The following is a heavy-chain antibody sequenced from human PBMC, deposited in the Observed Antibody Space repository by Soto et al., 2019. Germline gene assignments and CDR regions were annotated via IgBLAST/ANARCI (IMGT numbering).Heavy chain of an antibody. CDR2: IYYSGST. V-gene: IGHV4-39*01. D-gene: IGHD3-16*02. CDR3: ARLRSENDYIWGSYRYTPYYFDY. J-gene: IGHJ4*02. Sequence: SETLSLTCTVSGGSISSSSYYWGWIRQPPGKGLEWIGSIYYSGSTYYNPSLKSRVTISVDTSKNQFSLKLSSVTAADTAVYYCARLRSENDYIWGSYRYTPYYFDYWGQGTLVTVSS. CDR1: GGSISSSSYY.